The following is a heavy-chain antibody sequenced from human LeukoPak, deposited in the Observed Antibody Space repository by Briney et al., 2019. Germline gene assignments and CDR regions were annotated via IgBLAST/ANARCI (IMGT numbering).Heavy chain of an antibody. CDR3: AKDFLRYMVLGFDD. Sequence: PGGSLRLSCAASGFAFASFALSWVRQAPGKGLEWVSTITGSGGNTYYADSVKGRFTVSRDNSKNTLYLQMNSLRGEDTAVYYCAKDFLRYMVLGFDDWGQGTLVTVSS. V-gene: IGHV3-23*01. D-gene: IGHD3-10*01. CDR1: GFAFASFA. CDR2: ITGSGGNT. J-gene: IGHJ4*02.